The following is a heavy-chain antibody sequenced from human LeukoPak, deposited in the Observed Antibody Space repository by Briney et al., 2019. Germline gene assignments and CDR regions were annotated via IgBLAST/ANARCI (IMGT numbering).Heavy chain of an antibody. V-gene: IGHV4-34*01. CDR3: ARGRATVRY. CDR1: GGSFSGYY. J-gene: IGHJ4*02. D-gene: IGHD4-11*01. Sequence: SETLSLTCAVYGGSFSGYYWSWIHQPPGKGLEWIGEINHSGSTNYNPSLKSRVTISVDTSKNQFSLKLSSVTAADTAVYYCARGRATVRYWGQGTLVTVSS. CDR2: INHSGST.